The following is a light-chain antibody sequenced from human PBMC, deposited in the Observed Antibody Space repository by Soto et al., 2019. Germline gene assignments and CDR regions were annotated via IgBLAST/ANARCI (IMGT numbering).Light chain of an antibody. CDR1: QDIKNE. Sequence: AIQMTQSPSSLSASVGDRVTITCRASQDIKNELGWYQQKPGKAPKVLIYAASSLQSGVLSRFSGGGSGTDFTLTISSLQPEDFATYYCLQDHNYPRTFGQGTRVEIK. CDR3: LQDHNYPRT. J-gene: IGKJ1*01. V-gene: IGKV1-6*01. CDR2: AAS.